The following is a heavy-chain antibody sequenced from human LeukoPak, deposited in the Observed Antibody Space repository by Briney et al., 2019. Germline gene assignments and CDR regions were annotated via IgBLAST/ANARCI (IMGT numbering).Heavy chain of an antibody. V-gene: IGHV3-48*04. CDR1: GFTFSSYS. D-gene: IGHD3-22*01. CDR3: ARDSEYYYDSSGYFDYFDY. CDR2: ISSSSSTI. J-gene: IGHJ4*02. Sequence: GGSLRLSCAASGFTFSSYSMNWVRQAPGKGLEWVSYISSSSSTIYYADSVKGRFTISRDNAKNSLYLQMNSLRAEDTAVYYCARDSEYYYDSSGYFDYFDYWGQGTLVTVSS.